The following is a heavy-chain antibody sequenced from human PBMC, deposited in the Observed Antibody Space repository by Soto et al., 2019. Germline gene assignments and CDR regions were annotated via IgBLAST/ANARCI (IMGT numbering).Heavy chain of an antibody. CDR3: ARGHKEQLIRSGGWFDP. Sequence: QVQLQQWGAGLLKPSETLSLTCAVYGGSFNSYYWSWIRQPPGKGLAWIGENNYSGSTNYKPSLKSRVTISVDTSKNQFSLKVSSVTAADTAVYYCARGHKEQLIRSGGWFDPWGQGTLVTVSS. J-gene: IGHJ5*02. CDR1: GGSFNSYY. CDR2: NNYSGST. D-gene: IGHD6-13*01. V-gene: IGHV4-34*01.